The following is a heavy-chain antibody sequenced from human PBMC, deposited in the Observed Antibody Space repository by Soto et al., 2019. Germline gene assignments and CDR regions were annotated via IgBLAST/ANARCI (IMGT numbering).Heavy chain of an antibody. V-gene: IGHV3-23*01. CDR2: INTDGST. Sequence: EVQLLESGGGLIQPGGSLRLSCATSGFTFSSYAMSWARQAPGTGLEWVSSINTDGSTYYTDSVKGRFNISRDNSRNTLYLQMNNLRAEDTAIYYCAKNYYFDSWGQGTLVTVSS. CDR3: AKNYYFDS. J-gene: IGHJ4*02. CDR1: GFTFSSYA.